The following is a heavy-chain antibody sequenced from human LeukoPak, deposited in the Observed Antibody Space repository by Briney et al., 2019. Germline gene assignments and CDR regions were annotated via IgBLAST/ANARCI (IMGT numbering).Heavy chain of an antibody. Sequence: SETLSLTCTVSGGSISSSSYYWGWIRQPPGKGLEWIGSIYYSGSTYYNPSLKGRVTISVDTSKNQFSLKLSSVTAADTAVYYCARSPGWSLTGAPFDCWGQGTLVTVSS. D-gene: IGHD6-19*01. J-gene: IGHJ4*02. V-gene: IGHV4-39*01. CDR2: IYYSGST. CDR1: GGSISSSSYY. CDR3: ARSPGWSLTGAPFDC.